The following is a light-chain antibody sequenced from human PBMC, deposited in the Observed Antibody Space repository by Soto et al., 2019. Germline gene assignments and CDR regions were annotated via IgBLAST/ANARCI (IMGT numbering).Light chain of an antibody. J-gene: IGKJ1*01. CDR2: DTS. CDR3: QQRSNWPPT. Sequence: EIVLTQSPATLSLSPGERATLSCRASQSVSSYLAWYQQKPGQAPRLLIYDTSSRATGISERFSGSGSGTDFTLTITSLEPEDFAVYYCQQRSNWPPTFGQGTKVDIK. V-gene: IGKV3-11*01. CDR1: QSVSSY.